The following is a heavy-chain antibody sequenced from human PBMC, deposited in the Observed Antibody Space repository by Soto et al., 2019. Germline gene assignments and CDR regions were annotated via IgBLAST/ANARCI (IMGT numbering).Heavy chain of an antibody. CDR2: TNPNSGNT. Sequence: ASVKVSCKASGYTFTSYDINWVRQATGQGLEWMGWTNPNSGNTGYAQKFQGRVTMTRNTSISTAYMELSSLRSEDTAVYYCARRGGHYDFWSGYRGYYYYGMDVWGQGTTVTVSS. D-gene: IGHD3-3*01. V-gene: IGHV1-8*01. CDR1: GYTFTSYD. J-gene: IGHJ6*02. CDR3: ARRGGHYDFWSGYRGYYYYGMDV.